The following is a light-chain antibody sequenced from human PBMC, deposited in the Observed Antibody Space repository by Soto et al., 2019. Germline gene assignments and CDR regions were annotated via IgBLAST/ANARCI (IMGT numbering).Light chain of an antibody. CDR1: TSNIGYNY. Sequence: QPVLTQPPSASGTPGQRVTISCSGSTSNIGYNYVYWYQHLPGTAPKLLIYRNNERPSGVPDRFSGSKSGTSASLAISGLRSEDEGDYYCATWDDSLSGVVFGGGTKLTVL. V-gene: IGLV1-47*01. CDR2: RNN. J-gene: IGLJ2*01. CDR3: ATWDDSLSGVV.